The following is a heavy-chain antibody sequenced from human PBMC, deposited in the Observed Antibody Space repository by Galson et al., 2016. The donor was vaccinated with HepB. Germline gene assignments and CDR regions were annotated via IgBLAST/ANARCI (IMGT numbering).Heavy chain of an antibody. CDR3: ARYGDEAGWNFQH. CDR1: GFTFSRFW. CDR2: IKEDGSKT. V-gene: IGHV3-7*03. D-gene: IGHD6-19*01. Sequence: SLRLSCAASGFTFSRFWMNWVRQAPGKGLERVASIKEDGSKTSYVDSVKGRFTISRDNVENSLYLQMNILRAEDTAVYYCARYGDEAGWNFQHWGQGTLVTVSS. J-gene: IGHJ1*01.